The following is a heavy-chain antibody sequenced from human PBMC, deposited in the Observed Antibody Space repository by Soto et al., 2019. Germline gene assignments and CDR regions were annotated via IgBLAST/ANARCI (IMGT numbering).Heavy chain of an antibody. CDR3: AKDTRWEMATLPSFYFDS. CDR2: ISYHGSNK. Sequence: HLVESGGGVVQPGRSLRVSCEASGFTFGGFGMHWVRQAPGKRLEWLAVISYHGSNKYYADSVKGRFTISRDNSKNTLYLQMNSLRPDDTAVYYCAKDTRWEMATLPSFYFDSWGQGALVTVSS. V-gene: IGHV3-30*18. J-gene: IGHJ4*02. CDR1: GFTFGGFG. D-gene: IGHD5-12*01.